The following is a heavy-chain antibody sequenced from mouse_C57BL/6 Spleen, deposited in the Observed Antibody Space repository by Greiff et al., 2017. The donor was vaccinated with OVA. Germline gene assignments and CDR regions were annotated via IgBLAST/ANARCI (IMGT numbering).Heavy chain of an antibody. CDR3: ARGGDRAWFAY. CDR2: ISDGGSYT. Sequence: EVKVEESGGGLVKPGGSLKLSCAASGFTFSSYAMSWVRQTPEKRLEWVATISDGGSYTYYPDNVKGRFTISRDNAKNNLYLQMSHLKSEDTAMYYCARGGDRAWFAYWGQGTLVTVSA. V-gene: IGHV5-4*03. J-gene: IGHJ3*01. D-gene: IGHD3-3*01. CDR1: GFTFSSYA.